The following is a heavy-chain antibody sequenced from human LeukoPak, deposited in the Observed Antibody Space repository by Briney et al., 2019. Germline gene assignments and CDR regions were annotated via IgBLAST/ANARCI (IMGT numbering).Heavy chain of an antibody. CDR2: INHGGST. J-gene: IGHJ6*02. Sequence: SETLSLTCAVYGGSFSGYYWSWIRQPPGKGLEWIGEINHGGSTNYNPSLKSRVTISVDTSKNQFSLKLSSVTAADTAVYYCARRAPNSTVTPYYGMGVWGQGTTVTVSS. D-gene: IGHD4-17*01. CDR3: ARRAPNSTVTPYYGMGV. CDR1: GGSFSGYY. V-gene: IGHV4-34*01.